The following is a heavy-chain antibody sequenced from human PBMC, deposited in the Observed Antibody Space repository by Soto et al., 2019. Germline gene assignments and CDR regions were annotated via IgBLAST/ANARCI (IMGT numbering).Heavy chain of an antibody. CDR1: GGTFNSYA. D-gene: IGHD3-22*01. CDR3: ASHYDSGGYYYPGLDY. Sequence: QVQLVQSGAEVKKPGSSVKVSCKASGGTFNSYAISWVRQAPGQGLEWMGGIIPIFGTADYAQKFQGRVTITAVESPSTAYMELSSLRSEDTAVYYCASHYDSGGYYYPGLDYWGQGTLVTVSS. J-gene: IGHJ4*02. V-gene: IGHV1-69*12. CDR2: IIPIFGTA.